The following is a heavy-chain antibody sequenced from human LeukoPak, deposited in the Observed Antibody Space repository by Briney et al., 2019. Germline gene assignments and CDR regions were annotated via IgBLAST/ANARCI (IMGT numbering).Heavy chain of an antibody. Sequence: AGGSLRLSCAASGFTFSSYGMHWVRQAPGKGLEWVAVISYDGSNKYYADSVKGRFTISRDNSKNTLYLQMNSLRAEDTAVYYCAKSGNWAGYSSSFLDYWGQGTLVTVSS. D-gene: IGHD6-6*01. CDR2: ISYDGSNK. J-gene: IGHJ4*02. CDR3: AKSGNWAGYSSSFLDY. V-gene: IGHV3-30*18. CDR1: GFTFSSYG.